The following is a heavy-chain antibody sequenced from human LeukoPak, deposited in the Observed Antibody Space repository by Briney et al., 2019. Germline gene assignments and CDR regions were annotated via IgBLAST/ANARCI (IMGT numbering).Heavy chain of an antibody. J-gene: IGHJ4*02. CDR3: DRRVGGFINY. V-gene: IGHV4-39*01. D-gene: IGHD3-10*01. CDR1: GGSISSSSYY. Sequence: SETLSLTRTVSGGSISSSSYYWGWIRQPPGKGLEWIGSIYYSGSTYYNPSLKSRVTISVDTSKNQFSLKLSSVTAADTAVYYCDRRVGGFINYWGKEPLVTVP. CDR2: IYYSGST.